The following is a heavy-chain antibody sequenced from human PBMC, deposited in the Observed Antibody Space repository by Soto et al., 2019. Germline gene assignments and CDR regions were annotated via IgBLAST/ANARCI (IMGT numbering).Heavy chain of an antibody. CDR1: GGSFSGYY. CDR2: INHSGST. Sequence: SETLSLTCAVYGGSFSGYYWSWIRQPPGKGLEWIGEINHSGSTNYNPSLKSRVTISVDTSKNPFSLKLSSVTAADTAVYYCARYVTAMAHINYYYVQDVWGQGTTVTVSS. CDR3: ARYVTAMAHINYYYVQDV. V-gene: IGHV4-34*01. D-gene: IGHD5-18*01. J-gene: IGHJ6*02.